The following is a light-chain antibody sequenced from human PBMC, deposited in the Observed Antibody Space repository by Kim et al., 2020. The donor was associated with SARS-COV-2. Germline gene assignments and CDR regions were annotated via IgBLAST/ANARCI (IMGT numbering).Light chain of an antibody. CDR2: GAS. CDR3: HQYHNWPWT. CDR1: QSVSSN. Sequence: ESPGESAPFSCRAGQSVSSNLAWYQQKLGQTPRLLIYGASTRATGIPARFSGSGSGTEFTLTISSLQSEDFAVYYCHQYHNWPWTFGQGTKVDIK. J-gene: IGKJ1*01. V-gene: IGKV3-15*01.